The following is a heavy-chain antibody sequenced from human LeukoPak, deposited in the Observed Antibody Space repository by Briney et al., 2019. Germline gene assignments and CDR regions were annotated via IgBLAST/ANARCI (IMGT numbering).Heavy chain of an antibody. Sequence: SETLSLTCTVSGGSITSYYWNWIRQPPGKGLEWIGYIYYSGSTNYNPSLKSRVNMSVDTSKSQFSLKLSSVTAADTAVYYCARGSTPDYWGQGTLVTVSS. CDR2: IYYSGST. V-gene: IGHV4-59*01. CDR1: GGSITSYY. D-gene: IGHD1-26*01. J-gene: IGHJ4*02. CDR3: ARGSTPDY.